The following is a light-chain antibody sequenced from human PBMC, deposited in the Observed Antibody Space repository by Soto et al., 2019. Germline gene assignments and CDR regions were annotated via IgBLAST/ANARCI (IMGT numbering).Light chain of an antibody. CDR3: QQYNNWPPIT. V-gene: IGKV3-15*01. Sequence: IALTQSPATLSLSQGERATLSCRASQSVGSFLAWYQQKPGQAPRLLIYDTSIRASGIPARFSGSGSGTEFTLTISSLQSEDFAVYYCQQYNNWPPITFGQGTLLEI. CDR1: QSVGSF. J-gene: IGKJ5*01. CDR2: DTS.